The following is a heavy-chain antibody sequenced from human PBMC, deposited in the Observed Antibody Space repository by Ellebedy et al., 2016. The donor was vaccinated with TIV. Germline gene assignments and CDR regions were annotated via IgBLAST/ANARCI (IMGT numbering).Heavy chain of an antibody. V-gene: IGHV7-4-1*01. CDR2: INTNTGNP. CDR1: GYTFTSYA. CDR3: ARDLRALGLTYYDILGYYYYGMDV. J-gene: IGHJ6*02. D-gene: IGHD3-9*01. Sequence: ASVKVSCXASGYTFTSYAMNWVRQAPGQGLEWMGWINTNTGNPTYAQGFTGRFVFSLDTSVSTAYLQICSLKAEDTAVYYCARDLRALGLTYYDILGYYYYGMDVWGQGTTVTVSS.